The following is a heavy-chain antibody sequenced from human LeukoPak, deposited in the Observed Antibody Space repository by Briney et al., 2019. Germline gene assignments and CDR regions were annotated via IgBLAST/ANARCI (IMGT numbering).Heavy chain of an antibody. CDR1: SGSVTTHY. Sequence: NSSETLSLTCTVSSGSVTTHYWAWIRQPPGKGLEWIGFVSKTGDTNYNPSLKSRVSISVDTTKNTFSLNLRSLIAADTAAYYCARRGAPSKFYYFDLWGQGALVTVSS. J-gene: IGHJ4*02. CDR3: ARRGAPSKFYYFDL. V-gene: IGHV4-59*08. CDR2: VSKTGDT. D-gene: IGHD1-26*01.